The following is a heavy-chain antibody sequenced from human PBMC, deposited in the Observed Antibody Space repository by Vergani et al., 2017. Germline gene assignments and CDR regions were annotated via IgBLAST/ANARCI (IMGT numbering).Heavy chain of an antibody. J-gene: IGHJ4*02. CDR2: INPSGGST. CDR1: GYTFTSYY. D-gene: IGHD2-15*01. Sequence: QVQLVQSGAEVKKPGASVKVSCKASGYTFTSYYMHWVRQAPGQGLEWMGIINPSGGSTSYAQKFQGRVTMTRDTSTSTVYMELSRLRSEDTAVYYCARALPYCSGGSCYSGRNFDYWGQGTLVTVSS. V-gene: IGHV1-46*01. CDR3: ARALPYCSGGSCYSGRNFDY.